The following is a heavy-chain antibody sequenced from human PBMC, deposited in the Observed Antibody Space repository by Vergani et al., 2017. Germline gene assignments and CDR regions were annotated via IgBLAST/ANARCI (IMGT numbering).Heavy chain of an antibody. CDR1: GGSISSSSYY. V-gene: IGHV4-39*01. Sequence: QLQLQESGPGLVKPSETLSLTCTVSGGSISSSSYYWGWIRQPPGKGLEWIGSIYYSGSTYYNPSLKSRVTISVDTSKNQFSLKLSSVTAADTAVYYCARGEHGETNWFDPWGQGTLVTVSS. J-gene: IGHJ5*02. CDR3: ARGEHGETNWFDP. D-gene: IGHD4-17*01. CDR2: IYYSGST.